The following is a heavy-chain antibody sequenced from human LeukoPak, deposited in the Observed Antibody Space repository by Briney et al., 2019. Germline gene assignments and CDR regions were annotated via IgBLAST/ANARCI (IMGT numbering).Heavy chain of an antibody. CDR3: AAPRNDDSSGYLDY. CDR2: INHSGST. J-gene: IGHJ4*02. Sequence: PSETLSLTCAVYGGSFSGYYWSWIRQPPGKGLEWIGEINHSGSTNYNPSLKSRVTISVDTSKNQFSLKLNSVTAADTAVYYCAAPRNDDSSGYLDYWGQGILVTVSS. CDR1: GGSFSGYY. V-gene: IGHV4-34*01. D-gene: IGHD3-22*01.